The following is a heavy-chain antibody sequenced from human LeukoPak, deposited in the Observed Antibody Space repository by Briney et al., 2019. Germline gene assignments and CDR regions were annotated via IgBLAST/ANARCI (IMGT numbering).Heavy chain of an antibody. V-gene: IGHV1-18*01. D-gene: IGHD3-10*01. CDR2: ISAYNGNT. J-gene: IGHJ4*02. CDR1: GYTFTSYG. Sequence: ASVKVSCKASGYTFTSYGISWVRQAPGQGLEWMGWISAYNGNTNYAQKLQGRVTMTTDTSTSTAYMELRSLRSDDTAVHYCARDRSLLWFGESPLFDYWGQGTLVTVSS. CDR3: ARDRSLLWFGESPLFDY.